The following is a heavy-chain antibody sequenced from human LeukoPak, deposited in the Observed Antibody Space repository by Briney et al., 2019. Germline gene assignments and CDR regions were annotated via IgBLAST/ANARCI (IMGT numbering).Heavy chain of an antibody. D-gene: IGHD3-16*01. V-gene: IGHV4-59*01. CDR3: ARVGGAPLGAFDI. CDR2: MYYSGST. Sequence: SETLSLTCSVSGGSISSYYWSWIRQPPGKGLEWIGYMYYSGSTNYNPSLKSRITISKDVSKNQFSLRLTSVTAADTAVYYCARVGGAPLGAFDIWGQGTMVTVSS. CDR1: GGSISSYY. J-gene: IGHJ3*02.